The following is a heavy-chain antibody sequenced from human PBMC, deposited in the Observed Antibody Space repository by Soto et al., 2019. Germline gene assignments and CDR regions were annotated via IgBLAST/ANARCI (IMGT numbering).Heavy chain of an antibody. V-gene: IGHV4-31*03. Sequence: SETLSLTCTVSGGSISSGGYYWSWIRQHPGKGLEWIGYIYYSGSTYYNPSLKSRVTISVDTSKNQFSLKLSSVTAADTAVYYCARARAVTHYYYYGMDVWGQGTTVTVSS. D-gene: IGHD4-17*01. CDR2: IYYSGST. J-gene: IGHJ6*02. CDR3: ARARAVTHYYYYGMDV. CDR1: GGSISSGGYY.